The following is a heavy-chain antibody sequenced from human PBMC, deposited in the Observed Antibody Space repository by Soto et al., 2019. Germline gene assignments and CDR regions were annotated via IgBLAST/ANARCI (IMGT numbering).Heavy chain of an antibody. V-gene: IGHV3-30*18. D-gene: IGHD3-9*01. CDR2: ISYEGSNK. CDR1: GFTFSSYG. Sequence: QVQLVESGGGVVQPGRSLRLSCAASGFTFSSYGMHWVRQAPGKGLEWVAVISYEGSNKYYADSVKGRFTISIDNSKNTLYLQMNSLRAEDTAVYYCAKSVVRYFDGSFVNYYYYYGMDVWGQGTTVTVSS. CDR3: AKSVVRYFDGSFVNYYYYYGMDV. J-gene: IGHJ6*02.